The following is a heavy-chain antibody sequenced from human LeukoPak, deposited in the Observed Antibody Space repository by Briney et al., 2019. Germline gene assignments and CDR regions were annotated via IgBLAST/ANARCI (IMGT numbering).Heavy chain of an antibody. CDR1: GYTFTGYH. Sequence: ASVRVSCKASGYTFTGYHMHWVRQAPGQGLEWMGWINPNSGDTNYAQKFQGRVTMTRDTSISTAYMELSWLRSDDTAVYYCARDRVGATPGFDPWGQGTLVTVSS. J-gene: IGHJ5*02. V-gene: IGHV1-2*02. CDR2: INPNSGDT. CDR3: ARDRVGATPGFDP. D-gene: IGHD1-26*01.